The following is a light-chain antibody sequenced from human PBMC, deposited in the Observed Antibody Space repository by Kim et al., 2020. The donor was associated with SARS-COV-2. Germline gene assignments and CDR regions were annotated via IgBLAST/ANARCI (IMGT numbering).Light chain of an antibody. V-gene: IGKV1-5*03. CDR3: QHYDSYPLT. CDR1: QNVDAW. J-gene: IGKJ4*01. Sequence: AAVGDRVTITRRAKQNVDAWFDWYQQRAGKAPRVLNYMASLLQSGVPSKFSGSVSGTEFTLTHSSLQPEDFAIYYCQHYDSYPLTFGGGTKVDSK. CDR2: MAS.